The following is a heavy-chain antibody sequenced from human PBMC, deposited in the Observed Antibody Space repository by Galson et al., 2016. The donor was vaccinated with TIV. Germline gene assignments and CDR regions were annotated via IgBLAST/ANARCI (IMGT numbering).Heavy chain of an antibody. CDR3: ARVRRGNVGVVDATDAFDI. D-gene: IGHD2-15*01. CDR2: INHSGHT. Sequence: ETLSLTCAVCGGSLGDYYWSWIRQPPGKGLEWIGEINHSGHTHHNPSLKSRVTISLDTSKNQFSLTLTSVTAADTALFYCARVRRGNVGVVDATDAFDIWDQGTMVTVSS. J-gene: IGHJ3*02. CDR1: GGSLGDYY. V-gene: IGHV4-34*01.